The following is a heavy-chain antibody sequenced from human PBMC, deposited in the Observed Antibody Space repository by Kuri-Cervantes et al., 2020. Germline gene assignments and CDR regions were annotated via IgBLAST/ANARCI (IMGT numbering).Heavy chain of an antibody. CDR2: ISGSGGST. V-gene: IGHV3-23*01. CDR1: GFTFSSYA. CDR3: ARAKEPAAFLNWIDP. J-gene: IGHJ5*02. D-gene: IGHD2-2*01. Sequence: GESLKISCAASGFTFSSYAMSWVRQAPGKGLEWVSAISGSGGSTYYADSVKGRFTISRDNSKNTLYLQMNSLRADDTAVYYCARAKEPAAFLNWIDPWGQGTLVTVSS.